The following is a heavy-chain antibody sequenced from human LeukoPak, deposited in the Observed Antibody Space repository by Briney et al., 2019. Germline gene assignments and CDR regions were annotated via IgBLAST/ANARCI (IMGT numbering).Heavy chain of an antibody. Sequence: SETLSLTCAVYDGSFSGYYWSWIRQPPGKGLEWIGEINHSGSTNYNPSLKSRVTISVDTSKNQFSLKLSSVTAADTAVYYCATSGRYFDWFSLDYWGQGTLVTVSS. V-gene: IGHV4-34*01. J-gene: IGHJ4*02. CDR3: ATSGRYFDWFSLDY. D-gene: IGHD3-9*01. CDR1: DGSFSGYY. CDR2: INHSGST.